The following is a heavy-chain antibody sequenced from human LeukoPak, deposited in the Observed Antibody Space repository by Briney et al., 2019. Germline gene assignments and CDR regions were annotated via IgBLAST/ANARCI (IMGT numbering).Heavy chain of an antibody. CDR2: INPNSGGT. CDR1: GYTFTGYY. J-gene: IGHJ4*02. Sequence: GASVKVSCKASGYTFTGYYMHWVRQAPGQGLEWMGWINPNSGGTNYAQKFQGRVTMTRDTSISTAYMELSRLRSDDTAVYYCARDFVTIFGVVQIPYYFDYWGQGTLVTVSS. CDR3: ARDFVTIFGVVQIPYYFDY. D-gene: IGHD3-3*01. V-gene: IGHV1-2*02.